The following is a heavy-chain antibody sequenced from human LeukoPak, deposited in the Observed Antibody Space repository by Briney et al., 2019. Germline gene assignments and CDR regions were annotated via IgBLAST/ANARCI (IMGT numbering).Heavy chain of an antibody. V-gene: IGHV1-18*04. CDR1: GYTFTGYY. CDR2: ISAYNGNT. Sequence: ASVKVSCKASGYTFTGYYMHWVRQAPGQGLEWMGWISAYNGNTNYAQKLQGRVTMTTDTSTSTAYMELRSLRSDDTAVYYCARTSSWFPDNFDYWGQGTLVTVSS. CDR3: ARTSSWFPDNFDY. J-gene: IGHJ4*02. D-gene: IGHD6-13*01.